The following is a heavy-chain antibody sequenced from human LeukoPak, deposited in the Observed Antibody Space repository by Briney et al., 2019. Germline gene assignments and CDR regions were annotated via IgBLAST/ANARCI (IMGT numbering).Heavy chain of an antibody. V-gene: IGHV3-30*04. CDR3: AKGTRWLDRGYYFDY. CDR2: MSYDGSYK. D-gene: IGHD6-19*01. J-gene: IGHJ4*02. Sequence: PGGSLRLSCAASGFTFSSYAMHWVRQAPGRGLEWVALMSYDGSYKYYADSVKGRFTISRDNSKNTLYLQMNSLRAEDTAVYYCAKGTRWLDRGYYFDYWGQGTLVTVSS. CDR1: GFTFSSYA.